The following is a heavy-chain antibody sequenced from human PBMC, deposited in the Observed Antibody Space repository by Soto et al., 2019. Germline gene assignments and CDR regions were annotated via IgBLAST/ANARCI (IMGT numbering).Heavy chain of an antibody. V-gene: IGHV3-53*01. CDR2: IYSDTTT. CDR1: GFTVSSNY. D-gene: IGHD2-15*01. Sequence: PGGSLRLSCAASGFTVSSNYMSWVRQAPGKGLEWVSVIYSDTTTYYADSVKGRFTISRDNSKNTLYLQMNSLRADDTAVYYCARAYCSGATCYPDACDIWGQGTMVTVS. J-gene: IGHJ3*02. CDR3: ARAYCSGATCYPDACDI.